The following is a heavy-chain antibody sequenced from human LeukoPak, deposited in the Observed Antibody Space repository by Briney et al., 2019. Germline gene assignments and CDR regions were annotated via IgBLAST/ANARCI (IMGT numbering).Heavy chain of an antibody. Sequence: GGSLRLSCAASGFTFSSYGMHWVRQAPGKGLEWVAFIRYDGSNKYYADSVKGRFTISRDNSKNTLYLQMNSLRAEDTAVYCCAIFSQYYFDYWGQGTLVTVSS. V-gene: IGHV3-30*02. CDR2: IRYDGSNK. D-gene: IGHD2-21*01. J-gene: IGHJ4*02. CDR1: GFTFSSYG. CDR3: AIFSQYYFDY.